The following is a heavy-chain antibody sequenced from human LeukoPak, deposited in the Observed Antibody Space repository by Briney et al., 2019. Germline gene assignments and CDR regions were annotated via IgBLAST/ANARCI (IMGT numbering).Heavy chain of an antibody. CDR2: ISYDGSNK. CDR3: ARDSDGYNLAFDY. Sequence: GGSLRLSCAASGFTFSSYAMHWVRQAPGKGLEWVAVISYDGSNKYYADSVKGRFTISRDNAKNSLYLQMNSLRAEDTAVYYCARDSDGYNLAFDYWGQGTLVTVSS. V-gene: IGHV3-30-3*01. D-gene: IGHD5-24*01. CDR1: GFTFSSYA. J-gene: IGHJ4*02.